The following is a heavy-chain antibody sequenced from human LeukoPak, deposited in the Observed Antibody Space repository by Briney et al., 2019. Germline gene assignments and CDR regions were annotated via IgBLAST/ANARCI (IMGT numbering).Heavy chain of an antibody. Sequence: PGGSLRLSCVASGFXFSTFGMNWVRQAPGKGLEWVSYIGSGSSPIYYADSVKGRFTMSRDNAKNSLYLQMNSLRDEDAAVYYCARASPSGYDYWGQGTLVTVSS. D-gene: IGHD3-22*01. CDR3: ARASPSGYDY. CDR1: GFXFSTFG. CDR2: IGSGSSPI. V-gene: IGHV3-48*02. J-gene: IGHJ4*02.